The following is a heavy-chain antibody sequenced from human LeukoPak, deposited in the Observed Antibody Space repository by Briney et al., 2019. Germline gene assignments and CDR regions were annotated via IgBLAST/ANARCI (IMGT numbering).Heavy chain of an antibody. CDR1: GYTFTSYY. Sequence: WASVKVSCKASGYTFTSYYMHWVRQAPGQGLEWMGIINPSGGSTSYAQKFQGRVTITADKSTSTAYMELSSLRSEDTAVYYCAIGIAAAGIDYWGQGTLVTVSS. D-gene: IGHD6-13*01. V-gene: IGHV1-46*01. J-gene: IGHJ4*02. CDR2: INPSGGST. CDR3: AIGIAAAGIDY.